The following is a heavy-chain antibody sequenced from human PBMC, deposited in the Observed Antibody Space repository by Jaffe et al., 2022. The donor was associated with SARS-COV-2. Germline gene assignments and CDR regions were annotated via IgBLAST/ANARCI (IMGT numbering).Heavy chain of an antibody. CDR1: GFTFSSYV. CDR2: ISRSGDNR. V-gene: IGHV3-23*01. CDR3: AKDPPSKDCGSTSCYFDS. Sequence: EVQLLESGGGLVQPGGSLRLSCAASGFTFSSYVMSWVRQAPGKGLEWVSTISRSGDNRYYTDSVKGRFTISRDNSQNTLYLEMRSLRADDTAVYYCAKDPPSKDCGSTSCYFDSWGQGILVTVSS. J-gene: IGHJ4*02. D-gene: IGHD2-2*01.